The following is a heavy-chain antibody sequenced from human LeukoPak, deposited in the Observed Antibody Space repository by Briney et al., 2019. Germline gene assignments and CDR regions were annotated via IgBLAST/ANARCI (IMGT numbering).Heavy chain of an antibody. V-gene: IGHV1-18*01. D-gene: IGHD2-15*01. Sequence: ASVKVSCKTSGYTFTSFGFSWVRQAPGQGLEWMGWISGYNGDTKYAQKFQGRVTMTRDTSISTAYMELSRLRSDDTAVYYCARGDPGYCSGGSCYSANWFDPWGQGTLVTVSS. CDR2: ISGYNGDT. CDR1: GYTFTSFG. CDR3: ARGDPGYCSGGSCYSANWFDP. J-gene: IGHJ5*02.